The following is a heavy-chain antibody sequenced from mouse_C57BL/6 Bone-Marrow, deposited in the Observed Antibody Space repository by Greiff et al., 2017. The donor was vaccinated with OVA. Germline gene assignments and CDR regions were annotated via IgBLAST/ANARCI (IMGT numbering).Heavy chain of an antibody. CDR1: GFTFNTYA. CDR3: VRAGSRAYYYAMDY. J-gene: IGHJ4*01. Sequence: DVKLVESGGGLVQPKGSLKLSCAASGFTFNTYAMHWVRQAPGKGLEWVARIRSKSSNYATYYADSVKDRFTISSDDSQSMLYLQMNNLKTEDTAMYYCVRAGSRAYYYAMDYWGQGTSVTVSS. D-gene: IGHD1-1*01. CDR2: IRSKSSNYAT. V-gene: IGHV10-3*01.